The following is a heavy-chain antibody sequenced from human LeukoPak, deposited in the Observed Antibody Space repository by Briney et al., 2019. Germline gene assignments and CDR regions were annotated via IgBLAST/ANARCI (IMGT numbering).Heavy chain of an antibody. J-gene: IGHJ2*01. CDR1: GFTFDDYA. Sequence: GGSLRLSCAASGFTFDDYAMHWVRQAPGKGLEWVSGISWNSGSIGYADSVKGRFTISRDNAKNSLYLQMNSLRAEDTALYYCAKGRGQKLPGWYFDLWGRGTLVTVSS. D-gene: IGHD3-16*01. V-gene: IGHV3-9*01. CDR3: AKGRGQKLPGWYFDL. CDR2: ISWNSGSI.